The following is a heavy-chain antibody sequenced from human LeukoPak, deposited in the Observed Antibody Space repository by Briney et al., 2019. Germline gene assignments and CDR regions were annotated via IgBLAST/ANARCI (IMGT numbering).Heavy chain of an antibody. CDR3: ARGPPDHYYGSGSYVYFDY. CDR1: GGSFSGYY. D-gene: IGHD3-10*01. CDR2: INHSGST. J-gene: IGHJ4*02. Sequence: SETLSLTCAVYGGSFSGYYWSWIRQPPGKGLDWSGEINHSGSTNYNPSLKSRVTISVDTSKNQFSLKLSSVTAADTAVYYCARGPPDHYYGSGSYVYFDYWGQGTLVTVSS. V-gene: IGHV4-34*01.